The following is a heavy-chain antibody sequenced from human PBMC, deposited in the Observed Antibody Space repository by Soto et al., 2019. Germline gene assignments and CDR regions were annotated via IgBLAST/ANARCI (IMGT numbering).Heavy chain of an antibody. CDR3: ARHLSGSSGRSFAFDI. CDR1: GYRFIDYY. D-gene: IGHD1-26*01. J-gene: IGHJ3*02. V-gene: IGHV5-51*01. Sequence: GESLKISCEGSGYRFIDYYIGWVRQMPGKGLEWMGIIYPRDSDPRYSPSFQGQVTISADESISTAYLQWSSLKASDTAIYYCARHLSGSSGRSFAFDIWGQGTMVTVSS. CDR2: IYPRDSDP.